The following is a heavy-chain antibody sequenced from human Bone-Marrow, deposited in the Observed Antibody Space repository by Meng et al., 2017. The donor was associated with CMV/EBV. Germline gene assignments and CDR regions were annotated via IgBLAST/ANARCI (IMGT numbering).Heavy chain of an antibody. CDR3: ARYCRSSSCYPYYYYGVDV. CDR1: GGSISGGSISTYS. CDR2: IYYSGST. J-gene: IGHJ6*02. D-gene: IGHD2-2*01. V-gene: IGHV4-61*01. Sequence: SEPLSLTCTVSGGSISGGSISTYSWTWIRQPPGKGLEWIGYIYYSGSTNYNPSLKSRVTISVDTSKNQFSLKLTSVTAADTAVYYCARYCRSSSCYPYYYYGVDVWGQGTTVTVSS.